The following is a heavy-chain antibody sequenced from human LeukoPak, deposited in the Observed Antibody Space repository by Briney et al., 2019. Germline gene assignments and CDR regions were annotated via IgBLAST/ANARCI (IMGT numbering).Heavy chain of an antibody. D-gene: IGHD1-26*01. Sequence: PGGSLRLSCAASGFTFGSYSMNWVRQAPGKVLEWVSFISSLSGTREYADSVKGRFTISRDNAKNSLYLQMNSLRAEDTAVYYCARDQGGSYSYWGQGTLVTVSS. CDR3: ARDQGGSYSY. V-gene: IGHV3-48*01. J-gene: IGHJ4*02. CDR1: GFTFGSYS. CDR2: ISSLSGTR.